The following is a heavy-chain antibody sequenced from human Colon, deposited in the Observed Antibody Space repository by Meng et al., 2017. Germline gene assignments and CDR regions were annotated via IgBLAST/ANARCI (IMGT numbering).Heavy chain of an antibody. V-gene: IGHV1-8*01. J-gene: IGHJ4*02. D-gene: IGHD3-22*01. Sequence: VQLVQSGAEMKKPGASVKVSCKASGYTFTTYDINWVRQATGQGLEWMGWMNPDSGDTGYAQKFQGRLTMTRDTSISAAYMELTSLRSEDTAVYYCARGGYYYDSSGFRAALDYWGQGALVTVSS. CDR2: MNPDSGDT. CDR3: ARGGYYYDSSGFRAALDY. CDR1: GYTFTTYD.